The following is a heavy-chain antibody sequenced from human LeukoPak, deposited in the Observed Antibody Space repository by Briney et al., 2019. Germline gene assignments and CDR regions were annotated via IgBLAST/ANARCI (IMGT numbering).Heavy chain of an antibody. D-gene: IGHD5-18*01. CDR2: ISSSSTYI. V-gene: IGHV3-21*01. CDR3: ARDSSYSSGNGYYYFYYMDV. Sequence: GGSLRLSCAASGFTFNSYSMNWVRQAPGRGLEWVSSISSSSTYIYHVDSLKGRFTISRDDAKNLLYLQMNSLRAEDTAVYYCARDSSYSSGNGYYYFYYMDVWGKGTTVTVSS. CDR1: GFTFNSYS. J-gene: IGHJ6*03.